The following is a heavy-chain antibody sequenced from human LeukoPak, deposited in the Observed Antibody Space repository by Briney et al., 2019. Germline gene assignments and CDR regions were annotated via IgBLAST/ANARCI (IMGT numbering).Heavy chain of an antibody. D-gene: IGHD1/OR15-1a*01. CDR3: ARNTKGHMDV. CDR2: IYYSGST. Sequence: PSETLSLTCTVSGGSISSGGYYWSWIRQHPGKGLEWIGYIYYSGSTYYNPSLKSRVTMSVDTSKNQFSLKLSSVTAADTAVYYCARNTKGHMDVWGKGTTVTVSS. J-gene: IGHJ6*03. CDR1: GGSISSGGYY. V-gene: IGHV4-31*03.